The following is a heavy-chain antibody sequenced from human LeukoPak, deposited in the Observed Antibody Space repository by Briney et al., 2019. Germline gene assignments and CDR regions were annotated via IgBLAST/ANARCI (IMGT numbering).Heavy chain of an antibody. CDR3: AELGITMIGGV. D-gene: IGHD3-10*02. V-gene: IGHV3-23*01. CDR1: GFTFSTYA. Sequence: GGSLRLSCAASGFTFSTYAMSWVRQAPGKGLEWVSAISGSGGSTYYADSVKGRFTISRDNAKNSLYLQMNSLRAEDTAVYYCAELGITMIGGVWGKGTTVTISS. J-gene: IGHJ6*04. CDR2: ISGSGGST.